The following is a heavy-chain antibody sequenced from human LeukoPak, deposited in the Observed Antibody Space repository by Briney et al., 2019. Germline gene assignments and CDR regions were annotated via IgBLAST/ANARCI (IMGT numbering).Heavy chain of an antibody. CDR2: INHSGST. V-gene: IGHV4-34*01. CDR1: GGSFSGYY. CDR3: AREEASIAVAGTVPNFDY. J-gene: IGHJ4*02. D-gene: IGHD6-19*01. Sequence: PSETLSLTCAVYGGSFSGYYWSWIRQPPGKGLEWIGEINHSGSTNYNPSLKSRVTISVDTSKNQFSLKLSTVTAADTAVYYCAREEASIAVAGTVPNFDYWGQGTLVTVSS.